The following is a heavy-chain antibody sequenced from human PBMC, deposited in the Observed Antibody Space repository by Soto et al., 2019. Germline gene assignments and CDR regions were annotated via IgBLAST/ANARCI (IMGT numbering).Heavy chain of an antibody. CDR1: GYTLTELS. D-gene: IGHD5-18*01. CDR2: FDPEDGET. CDR3: ATPRYSYGYDLWFYFDY. Sequence: ASVKVSCKVSGYTLTELSMHWVRQAPGKGLEWMGGFDPEDGETIYAQKFQGRVTMTEDTSTDTAYMGLSSLRSEDTAVYYCATPRYSYGYDLWFYFDYWGQGILVTVSS. J-gene: IGHJ4*02. V-gene: IGHV1-24*01.